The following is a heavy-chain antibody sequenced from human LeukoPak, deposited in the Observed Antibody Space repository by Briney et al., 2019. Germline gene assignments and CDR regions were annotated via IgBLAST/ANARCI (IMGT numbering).Heavy chain of an antibody. CDR1: GYTFTGYY. J-gene: IGHJ6*02. Sequence: ASVKVSCKASGYTFTGYYMHWVRPAPGQGLEWMGRINPNSGGTNYAQKFQGRVTMTRDTSISTAYMELSRLRSDDTAVYYCAREQGNRITGTTGSDMDVWGQGTTVTVSS. D-gene: IGHD1-7*01. V-gene: IGHV1-2*06. CDR2: INPNSGGT. CDR3: AREQGNRITGTTGSDMDV.